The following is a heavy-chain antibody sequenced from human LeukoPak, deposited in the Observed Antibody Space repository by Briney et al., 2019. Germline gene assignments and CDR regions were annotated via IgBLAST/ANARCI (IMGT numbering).Heavy chain of an antibody. CDR1: GFTFSNAW. Sequence: GGSLRLSCAASGFTFSNAWMSWVRQAPGKGLEWVGRIRNKANSYTTEYAASVKGRFTISRDDSKNSLYLQMNSLKTEDTAVYYCARSTTVVTPYYSDYWGQGTLVTVSS. CDR3: ARSTTVVTPYYSDY. V-gene: IGHV3-72*01. D-gene: IGHD4-23*01. J-gene: IGHJ4*02. CDR2: IRNKANSYTT.